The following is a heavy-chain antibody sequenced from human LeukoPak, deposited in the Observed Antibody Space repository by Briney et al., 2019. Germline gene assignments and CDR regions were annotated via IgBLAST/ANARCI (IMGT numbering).Heavy chain of an antibody. D-gene: IGHD6-19*01. Sequence: GGSLRLSCADSGFTFNGYAMNWVRQAPGKGLEWVSAISDSGDNTYYADSVRGRFTISRDNSMNTLYLQMNSLRAEDTAIYYCAMFYIAVAGQHDYWGQGTLVTVSS. V-gene: IGHV3-23*01. CDR1: GFTFNGYA. J-gene: IGHJ4*02. CDR3: AMFYIAVAGQHDY. CDR2: ISDSGDNT.